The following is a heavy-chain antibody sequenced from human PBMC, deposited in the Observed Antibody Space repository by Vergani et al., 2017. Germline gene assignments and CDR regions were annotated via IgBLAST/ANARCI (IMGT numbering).Heavy chain of an antibody. CDR2: INHSGST. V-gene: IGHV4-34*01. CDR1: GRSFSGYY. CDR3: ARGVYSWYEGFDY. D-gene: IGHD6-13*01. J-gene: IGHJ4*02. Sequence: QVQLQQWGAGLLKPSETLSLTCAVYGRSFSGYYWSWIRQPPGKGLEWIGEINHSGSTNYNPSLKSRVTISVDTSKNQFSLKLSSVTAADTAVYYCARGVYSWYEGFDYWGQGTLVTVSS.